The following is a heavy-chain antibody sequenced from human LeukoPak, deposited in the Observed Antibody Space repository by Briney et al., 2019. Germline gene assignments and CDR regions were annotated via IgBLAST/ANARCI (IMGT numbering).Heavy chain of an antibody. J-gene: IGHJ3*02. CDR2: IYTSGST. D-gene: IGHD2-21*01. Sequence: PSETLSLTCTVSGGSISSYYWSWIRQPAGKGLEWIGRIYTSGSTNYNPSLKSRVTMSVDTSKNQFSLKLSSVTAADTAVYYCARDPVVFGTNDAFDIWGQGTMVTVSS. V-gene: IGHV4-4*07. CDR3: ARDPVVFGTNDAFDI. CDR1: GGSISSYY.